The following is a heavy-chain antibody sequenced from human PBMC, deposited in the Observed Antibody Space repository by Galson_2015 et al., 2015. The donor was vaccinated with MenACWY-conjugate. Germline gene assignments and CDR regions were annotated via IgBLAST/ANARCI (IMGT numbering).Heavy chain of an antibody. CDR3: ARDQQGYNSSLYRAFDF. D-gene: IGHD6-13*01. CDR2: TSYDGSQN. J-gene: IGHJ4*02. CDR1: GFSIRRFA. Sequence: SLRLSCAVSGFSIRRFAMHWIRQAPGKGLEWVAVTSYDGSQNYYADSVKGRFTISRDNSKDSLYLQMNSLRPEDTAVYYCARDQQGYNSSLYRAFDFWGQGTLVTVSS. V-gene: IGHV3-30*04.